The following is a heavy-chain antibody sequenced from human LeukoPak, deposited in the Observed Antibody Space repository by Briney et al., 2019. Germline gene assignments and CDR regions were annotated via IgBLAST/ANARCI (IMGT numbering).Heavy chain of an antibody. CDR2: ISGSGGST. Sequence: GGSLRLSCAASGFTFSSYAMSWVRQAPGKGLEWVSAISGSGGSTYYADSVKGRFTISRDNSKNTLYLQMNSLRAEDTAVYYCAKPQVYDYVWGSYRYWGQGTLVTVSS. CDR3: AKPQVYDYVWGSYRY. D-gene: IGHD3-16*02. V-gene: IGHV3-23*01. CDR1: GFTFSSYA. J-gene: IGHJ4*02.